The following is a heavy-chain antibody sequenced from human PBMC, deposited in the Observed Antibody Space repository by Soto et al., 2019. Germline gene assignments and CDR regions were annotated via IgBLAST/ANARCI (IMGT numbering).Heavy chain of an antibody. Sequence: GGPLRLSCAASGFTFSSYWMHWVRQAPGKGLVWVSRINSDGSSANYADSVKGRFTISRDNARNTLYLQMTSLRAEDTAVYYCARGSAARDDAFDIWGQGTMVTVSS. CDR1: GFTFSSYW. D-gene: IGHD6-13*01. J-gene: IGHJ3*02. CDR3: ARGSAARDDAFDI. CDR2: INSDGSSA. V-gene: IGHV3-74*01.